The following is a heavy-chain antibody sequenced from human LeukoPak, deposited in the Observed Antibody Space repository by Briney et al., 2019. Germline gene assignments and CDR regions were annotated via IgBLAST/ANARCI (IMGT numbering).Heavy chain of an antibody. CDR1: GFTFSSCA. J-gene: IGHJ4*02. D-gene: IGHD2-15*01. V-gene: IGHV3-23*01. Sequence: GGSLRLPCAASGFTFSSCAMSWVRQAPGKGLEWVSGISGSGGSTHYADSVKGRFTISRDNSKNTPYLQMNSLRAEDTAVFYCARGGGNFDYWGQGTLVTVSS. CDR3: ARGGGNFDY. CDR2: ISGSGGST.